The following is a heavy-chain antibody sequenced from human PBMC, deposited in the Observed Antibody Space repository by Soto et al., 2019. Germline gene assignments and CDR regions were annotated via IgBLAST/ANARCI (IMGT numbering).Heavy chain of an antibody. D-gene: IGHD3-10*01. V-gene: IGHV5-51*01. CDR2: IYPGDSDT. Sequence: GESLKISCKGSGYSFTSYWIGWVRQMPGKGLEWMGIIYPGDSDTRYSPSFQGQVTISADKSISTAYLQWSSLKASDTAMYYCARITMVRGVDIVVSAGSHHYCGPGTLLTVYS. J-gene: IGHJ4*02. CDR3: ARITMVRGVDIVVSAGSHHY. CDR1: GYSFTSYW.